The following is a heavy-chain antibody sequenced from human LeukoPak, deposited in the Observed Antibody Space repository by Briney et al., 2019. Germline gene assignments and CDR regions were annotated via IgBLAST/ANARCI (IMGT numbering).Heavy chain of an antibody. CDR3: ARGPPIRGYRYGYDTGYYYSYSMDV. CDR2: IIPIFGTA. Sequence: ASVKVSCKASGGTFSSYAISWVRQAPGQGLEWMGGIIPIFGTANYAQKFQGRVTITADKSTSTANMELSSLRSEDTAVYYCARGPPIRGYRYGYDTGYYYSYSMDVWGKGTTVTISS. J-gene: IGHJ6*03. D-gene: IGHD5-18*01. CDR1: GGTFSSYA. V-gene: IGHV1-69*06.